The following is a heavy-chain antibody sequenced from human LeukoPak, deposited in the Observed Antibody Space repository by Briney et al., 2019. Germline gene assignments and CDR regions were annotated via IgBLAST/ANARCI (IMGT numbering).Heavy chain of an antibody. CDR3: ARGSWGSGSYYNSLGPKYYYYYYMDV. D-gene: IGHD3-10*01. CDR1: GGSISSYY. V-gene: IGHV4-59*01. J-gene: IGHJ6*03. Sequence: SSETLSLTCTVSGGSISSYYWSWIRQPPGKGLEWIGYMYYSGSTNYNPSLKSRVTISVDTSKNQFSLKLSSVTAADTAVYYCARGSWGSGSYYNSLGPKYYYYYYMDVWGKGTTVTVSS. CDR2: MYYSGST.